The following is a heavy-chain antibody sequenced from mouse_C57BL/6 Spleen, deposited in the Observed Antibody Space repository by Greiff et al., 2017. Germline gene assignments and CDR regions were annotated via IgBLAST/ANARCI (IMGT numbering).Heavy chain of an antibody. CDR1: GYTFTDYY. V-gene: IGHV1-26*01. CDR3: ARRDYYGSSYTYYFDY. D-gene: IGHD1-1*01. CDR2: INPNNGGT. Sequence: VQLQQSGPELVKPGASVKISCKASGYTFTDYYMNWVKQSHGKSLEWIGDINPNNGGTSYNQKFKGKATLTVDKSSSTAYMELRSLTSEDSAVYYCARRDYYGSSYTYYFDYWGQGTTLTVSS. J-gene: IGHJ2*01.